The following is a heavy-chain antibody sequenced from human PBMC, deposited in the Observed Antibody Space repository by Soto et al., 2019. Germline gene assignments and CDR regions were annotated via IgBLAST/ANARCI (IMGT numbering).Heavy chain of an antibody. CDR3: ARAGDDCSNARCYMIYY. Sequence: SVKVSCKASGYTFNSYAMHWVRQAPGQRPEWMGWINTGNGNTKYSEKFQGRATITRDTSASTAYMELSSLGSDDTAVYYCARAGDDCSNARCYMIYYWG. V-gene: IGHV1-3*04. D-gene: IGHD2-2*02. CDR2: INTGNGNT. J-gene: IGHJ4*01. CDR1: GYTFNSYA.